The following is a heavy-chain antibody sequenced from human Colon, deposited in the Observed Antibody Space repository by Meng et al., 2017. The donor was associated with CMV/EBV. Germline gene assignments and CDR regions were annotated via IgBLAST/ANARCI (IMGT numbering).Heavy chain of an antibody. V-gene: IGHV3-72*01. J-gene: IGHJ6*02. CDR2: TRNKANSYPT. CDR3: AREKTGVGYYYYYYGMDV. D-gene: IGHD1-26*01. Sequence: GESLKISCAASGFTFSDHYMDWVRQAPGKGLEWVGRTRNKANSYPTEYAASVKGRFTISRDDSKNSLYLQMNSLKTEDTAVYYCAREKTGVGYYYYYYGMDVWGRGTTVTVSS. CDR1: GFTFSDHY.